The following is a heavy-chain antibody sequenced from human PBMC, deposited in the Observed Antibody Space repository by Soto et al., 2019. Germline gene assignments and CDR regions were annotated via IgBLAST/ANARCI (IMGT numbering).Heavy chain of an antibody. D-gene: IGHD6-13*01. Sequence: GEYLRISCKGSGYSFTSHWVSWVLQMPGKGLEWMGRIDPSDSYTNYSPSLQGHVTISADKSISTAYLQWSSLKASDTAMYYCARLDSSSWYGNGMGVWGQGTTGPGPS. CDR3: ARLDSSSWYGNGMGV. CDR2: IDPSDSYT. CDR1: GYSFTSHW. J-gene: IGHJ6*02. V-gene: IGHV5-10-1*01.